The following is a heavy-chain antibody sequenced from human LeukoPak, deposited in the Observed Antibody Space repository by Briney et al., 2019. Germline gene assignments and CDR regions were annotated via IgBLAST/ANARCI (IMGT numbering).Heavy chain of an antibody. Sequence: GASVKVSCKASGYTFTTYAINWVRQAPGQGLEWMGWINTNTGNPTYAQGFTGRFVFSLDTSVSTAYLQISGLRAEDTAVYYCARAELPCSGSSCFSYWGQGTLVTVSS. V-gene: IGHV7-4-1*02. CDR2: INTNTGNP. CDR3: ARAELPCSGSSCFSY. D-gene: IGHD2-15*01. J-gene: IGHJ4*02. CDR1: GYTFTTYA.